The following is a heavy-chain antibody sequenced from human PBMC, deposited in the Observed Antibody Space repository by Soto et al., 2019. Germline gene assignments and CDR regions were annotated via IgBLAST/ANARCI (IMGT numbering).Heavy chain of an antibody. CDR1: GFTFSNYA. CDR2: IGAAGDT. V-gene: IGHV3-13*01. J-gene: IGHJ4*02. Sequence: EVQLVESGGGLVQPGGSLRLSCAASGFTFSNYAMHWVRQPTGKGLEWVSGIGAAGDTYYPGSVKGRFTISRENVKNSLCLQMDSLRDGDTAVYYCAAGGVTSVAQFDYWGQGTLVTVSS. CDR3: AAGGVTSVAQFDY. D-gene: IGHD3-16*01.